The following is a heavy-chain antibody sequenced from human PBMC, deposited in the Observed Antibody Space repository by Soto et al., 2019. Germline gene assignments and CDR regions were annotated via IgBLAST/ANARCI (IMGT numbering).Heavy chain of an antibody. D-gene: IGHD6-19*01. J-gene: IGHJ4*02. V-gene: IGHV1-18*01. CDR1: GYTFIIYG. Sequence: ASVKVSCKASGYTFIIYGISWVLQAPGQGLEWMGWISAYNGNTNYAQKFRGAVTMTTDTSTSTAYMELRSLTSDDTAMYYCARDGITVAGTFDYWGQGTLVTVSS. CDR2: ISAYNGNT. CDR3: ARDGITVAGTFDY.